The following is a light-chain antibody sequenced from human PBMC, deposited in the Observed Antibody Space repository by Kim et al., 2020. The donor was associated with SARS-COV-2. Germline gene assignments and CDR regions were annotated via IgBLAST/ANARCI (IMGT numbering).Light chain of an antibody. Sequence: LTQPASVSGSPGQWITISCTGTSSDVGGYNYVSWYQQHPGKAPKLMIYDVSNRPSGVSNRFSGSKSGNTASLTISGLQAEDEADYYCSSYTSSSFYVFGTGTKVTVL. CDR2: DVS. CDR3: SSYTSSSFYV. V-gene: IGLV2-14*03. J-gene: IGLJ1*01. CDR1: SSDVGGYNY.